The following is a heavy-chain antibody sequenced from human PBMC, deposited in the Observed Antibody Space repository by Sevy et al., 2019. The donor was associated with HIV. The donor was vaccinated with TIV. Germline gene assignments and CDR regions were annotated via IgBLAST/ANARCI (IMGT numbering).Heavy chain of an antibody. Sequence: GGSLRLSCAASGFTFNVYYMSWIRQTPGKGLEWVSYISSSGSGVHYADSVRGRLTISRDNAKNSIYLQMNSLRAEDTVVYYCARNLGYCSGERCYYFAFWGQGTLVTVSS. V-gene: IGHV3-11*01. CDR3: ARNLGYCSGERCYYFAF. CDR1: GFTFNVYY. CDR2: ISSSGSGV. J-gene: IGHJ4*02. D-gene: IGHD2-15*01.